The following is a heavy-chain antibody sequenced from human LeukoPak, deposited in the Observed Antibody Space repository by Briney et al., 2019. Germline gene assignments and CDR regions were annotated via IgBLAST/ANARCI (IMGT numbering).Heavy chain of an antibody. CDR1: GFTFSSYA. CDR3: ARANSPRISRELLRWVY. V-gene: IGHV3-30-3*01. CDR2: ISYEGSNK. Sequence: PGRSLRLSCAASGFTFSSYAMHWVRQAPGKGLEWVAVISYEGSNKYYADSVKGRFTISRDNSKNTLYLQMNSRRAEDTAVYYCARANSPRISRELLRWVYWGQGTLVTVSS. D-gene: IGHD1-26*01. J-gene: IGHJ4*02.